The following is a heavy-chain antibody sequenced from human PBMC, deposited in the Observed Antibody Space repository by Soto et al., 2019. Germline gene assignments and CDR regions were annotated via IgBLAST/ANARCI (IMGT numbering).Heavy chain of an antibody. V-gene: IGHV3-48*02. Sequence: EVQLVESGGGLVHPGGSLRLSCVASGFSFSNYNMNWVRQALGKGLEWVSYITDSSDTVHYADSVRGRFTISRDNAESSLYLQMNSLRDEDTAVYFCARDFGHGYYLDYWGRGTLVTVSS. CDR2: ITDSSDTV. D-gene: IGHD3-3*01. CDR1: GFSFSNYN. J-gene: IGHJ4*02. CDR3: ARDFGHGYYLDY.